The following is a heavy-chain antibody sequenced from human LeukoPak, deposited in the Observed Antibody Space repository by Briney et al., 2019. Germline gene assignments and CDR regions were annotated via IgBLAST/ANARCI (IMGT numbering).Heavy chain of an antibody. D-gene: IGHD3-3*01. J-gene: IGHJ4*02. CDR3: ARDRGSVLRFLEWLLGPDY. Sequence: GGSLRLSCAASGFTFSSYSMNWVRQAPGKGLDWVSSISSSSSYIYYAYSVKGRFTISRDNAKNSLYLQMNSLRAEDTAVYYCARDRGSVLRFLEWLLGPDYWGQGTLVTVSS. V-gene: IGHV3-21*01. CDR2: ISSSSSYI. CDR1: GFTFSSYS.